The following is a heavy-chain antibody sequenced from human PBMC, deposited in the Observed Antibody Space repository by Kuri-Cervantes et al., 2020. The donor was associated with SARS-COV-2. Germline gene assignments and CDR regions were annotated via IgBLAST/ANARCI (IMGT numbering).Heavy chain of an antibody. Sequence: ESLKISCTVSGGSVSSSSYDWGWIRQPPGKGLEWLGSIYYSGSTYYNPSLKSRVTISVNTSKNQFSQKLSSVTAADTAVYYCARGSTSGGYRGYDYWGQGTLVTVSS. J-gene: IGHJ4*02. V-gene: IGHV4-39*02. D-gene: IGHD6-19*01. CDR2: IYYSGST. CDR3: ARGSTSGGYRGYDY. CDR1: GGSVSSSSYD.